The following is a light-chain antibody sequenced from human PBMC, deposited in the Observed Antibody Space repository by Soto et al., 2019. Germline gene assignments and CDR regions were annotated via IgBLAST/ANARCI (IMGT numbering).Light chain of an antibody. CDR1: QSVLYSSNNKNY. CDR3: QQYYSTHGYT. J-gene: IGKJ2*01. Sequence: DIVMTQSPDSLAVSLGERATINCKSSQSVLYSSNNKNYLAWYQQKPGQPPKLLIYWASTRESGVPDRFSGSGSGTDFTITISSLQAEDVAVYYCQQYYSTHGYTFGQGTKLEIK. V-gene: IGKV4-1*01. CDR2: WAS.